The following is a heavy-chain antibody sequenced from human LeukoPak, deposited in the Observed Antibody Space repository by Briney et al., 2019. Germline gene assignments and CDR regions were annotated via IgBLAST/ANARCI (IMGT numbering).Heavy chain of an antibody. CDR3: GRDNHGSVDY. J-gene: IGHJ4*02. Sequence: GGSLRLSCAPSGFTFSTYWMIWVRQAPGKGLEYVSHMNADGSTTNYADSVKGRFTISRDNAKNTLYLQMDSLGAEDTAVYYCGRDNHGSVDYWGQGSLVTVSS. CDR1: GFTFSTYW. D-gene: IGHD3-10*01. V-gene: IGHV3-74*01. CDR2: MNADGSTT.